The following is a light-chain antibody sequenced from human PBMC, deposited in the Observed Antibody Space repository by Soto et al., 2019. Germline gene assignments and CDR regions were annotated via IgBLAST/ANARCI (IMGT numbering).Light chain of an antibody. CDR3: QLYNNWPPWT. Sequence: EIVMTQSPATLSVSPGERATLSCRVSQSISSNLAWYQQKPGQAPRLLIYGASTRATGIPARFSGSGSGTEFTLTISSQQSEDFAVYYCQLYNNWPPWTFGRGTKVEIK. V-gene: IGKV3-15*01. J-gene: IGKJ1*01. CDR1: QSISSN. CDR2: GAS.